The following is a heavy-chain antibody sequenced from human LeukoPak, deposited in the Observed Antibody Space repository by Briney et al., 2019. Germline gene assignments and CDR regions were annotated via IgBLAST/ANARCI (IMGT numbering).Heavy chain of an antibody. Sequence: PSETLSLTCTVSGGSISSYYWSWIRQPAGKGLEWIGRIYTSGSTKYNPSLKSRVTISVDKSKDQFSLKLSSVTAADTAVYYCARARLAVAGTIFDYWGQGTLVTVSS. CDR1: GGSISSYY. CDR2: IYTSGST. D-gene: IGHD6-19*01. J-gene: IGHJ4*02. V-gene: IGHV4-4*07. CDR3: ARARLAVAGTIFDY.